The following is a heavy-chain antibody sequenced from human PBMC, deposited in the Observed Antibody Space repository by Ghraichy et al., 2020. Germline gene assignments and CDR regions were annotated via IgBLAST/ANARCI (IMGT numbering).Heavy chain of an antibody. Sequence: LSLTCEASGFTFSDYTMNWVRQAPGKGLEWVSSISRSSSYIYYADSMKGRFTISRDNAKNSLYLDMSSLRAEDTAVYYCVRDRRYSYAPAYWGQGTLVTVSS. J-gene: IGHJ4*02. CDR3: VRDRRYSYAPAY. CDR2: ISRSSSYI. CDR1: GFTFSDYT. D-gene: IGHD5-18*01. V-gene: IGHV3-21*01.